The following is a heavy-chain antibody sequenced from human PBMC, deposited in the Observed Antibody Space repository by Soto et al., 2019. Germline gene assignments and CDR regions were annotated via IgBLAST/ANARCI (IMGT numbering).Heavy chain of an antibody. Sequence: GGSLRLSCAASGFPFSSYSMSWVRQAPGKGLEWVSAISGSGGSTYYADSVKGRFTISRDNSKNTLYLQMNSLRAEDTAVYYCAKLPPYSYDSSGYYLDYWGQGTLVTVSS. CDR1: GFPFSSYS. J-gene: IGHJ4*02. CDR3: AKLPPYSYDSSGYYLDY. CDR2: ISGSGGST. D-gene: IGHD3-22*01. V-gene: IGHV3-23*01.